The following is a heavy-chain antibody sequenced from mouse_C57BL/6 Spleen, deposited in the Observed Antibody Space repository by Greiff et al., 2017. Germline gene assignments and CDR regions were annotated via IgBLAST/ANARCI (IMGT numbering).Heavy chain of an antibody. V-gene: IGHV1-61*01. D-gene: IGHD3-2*02. J-gene: IGHJ4*01. Sequence: QVQLKQPGAELVRPGSSVKLSCKASGYTFTSYWMDWVKQRPGQGLEWIGNIYPSDSETHYNQKFKDKATLTVDKSSSTAYMQLSSLTSEDSAVYYCASGEAQATRYYYAMDYWGQGTSVTVSS. CDR2: IYPSDSET. CDR3: ASGEAQATRYYYAMDY. CDR1: GYTFTSYW.